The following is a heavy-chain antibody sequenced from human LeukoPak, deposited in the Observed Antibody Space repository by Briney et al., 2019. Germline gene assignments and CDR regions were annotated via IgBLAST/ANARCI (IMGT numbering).Heavy chain of an antibody. CDR2: ISRSGTTT. J-gene: IGHJ6*04. D-gene: IGHD3-10*02. Sequence: TGGSLRLSCVASGFTFSSYEMNWVRQAPGKGLEWVSYISRSGTTTFYADSVKGRFTISRDNAKNSLYLQMNSLRAEDTAVYYCAELGITMIGGVWGKGTTVTISS. CDR1: GFTFSSYE. CDR3: AELGITMIGGV. V-gene: IGHV3-48*03.